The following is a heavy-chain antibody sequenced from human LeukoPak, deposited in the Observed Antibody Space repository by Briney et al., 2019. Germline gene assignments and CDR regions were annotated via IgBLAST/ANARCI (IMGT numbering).Heavy chain of an antibody. J-gene: IGHJ4*02. CDR1: GYTFTGYY. Sequence: ASVKVSCKSSGYTFTGYYMHWVRQAPGQGLEGMGWINPNSGGTNYAQKFQGRVTMTRDTSISTAYMELSRLRSDDTAVYYCASIAAAGLGYYYFDYWGQGTLVTVSS. CDR3: ASIAAAGLGYYYFDY. D-gene: IGHD6-13*01. V-gene: IGHV1-2*02. CDR2: INPNSGGT.